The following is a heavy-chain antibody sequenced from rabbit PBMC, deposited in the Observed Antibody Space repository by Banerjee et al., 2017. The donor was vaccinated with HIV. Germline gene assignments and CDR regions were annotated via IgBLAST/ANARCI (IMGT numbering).Heavy chain of an antibody. CDR3: SRSYYSYDGDSFRL. D-gene: IGHD6-1*01. V-gene: IGHV1S40*01. CDR1: GFSFSSRNY. CDR2: IYAGSGGST. Sequence: QSLEESGGDLVKPGASLTLTCTASGFSFSSRNYMCWVRQAPGKGLEWIACIYAGSGGSTYYASWAKGRFTISKTSSTTVTLQMTSLTAADTATYFCSRSYYSYDGDSFRLWGQGTLVTVS. J-gene: IGHJ3*01.